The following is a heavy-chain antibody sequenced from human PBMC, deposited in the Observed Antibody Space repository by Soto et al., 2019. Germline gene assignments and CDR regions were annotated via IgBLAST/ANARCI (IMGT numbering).Heavy chain of an antibody. Sequence: SETLSLTCTVSGGSISSSSYYWGWIRQPPGKGLEWIGSIYYSGSTYYNPSLKSRVTISVDTSKNQFSLKLSSVTAADTAVYYCARQYQLLSAFDYWGQGTLVTVSS. CDR1: GGSISSSSYY. CDR2: IYYSGST. D-gene: IGHD2-2*01. V-gene: IGHV4-39*01. CDR3: ARQYQLLSAFDY. J-gene: IGHJ4*02.